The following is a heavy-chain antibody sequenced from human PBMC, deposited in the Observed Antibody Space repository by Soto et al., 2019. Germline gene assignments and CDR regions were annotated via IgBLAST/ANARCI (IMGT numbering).Heavy chain of an antibody. J-gene: IGHJ3*02. Sequence: GASVKVSCKASGYTFTSYAMPWVRQAPGKRLERMGKIIPILGIANYAKKFQGRVTITADKSTSTAYMELSSLRSEDTAVFYFARATYDSSGYYSNDAFYIWGQGTMVTFSS. CDR2: IIPILGIA. D-gene: IGHD3-22*01. CDR3: ARATYDSSGYYSNDAFYI. CDR1: GYTFTSYA. V-gene: IGHV1-69*04.